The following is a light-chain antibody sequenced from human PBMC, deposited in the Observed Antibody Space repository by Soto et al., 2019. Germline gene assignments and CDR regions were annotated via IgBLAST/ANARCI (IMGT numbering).Light chain of an antibody. CDR1: QSVSSY. J-gene: IGKJ5*01. V-gene: IGKV3-11*01. Sequence: EIVLTQSPATLPLSPGERATLSCRASQSVSSYLAWYQQKPGQAPRLLIYDASNTATGIPGRFSGSGSGTDFTLTISSLEPEDFAVYYCQQRSNWPSFGQGTRLEIK. CDR2: DAS. CDR3: QQRSNWPS.